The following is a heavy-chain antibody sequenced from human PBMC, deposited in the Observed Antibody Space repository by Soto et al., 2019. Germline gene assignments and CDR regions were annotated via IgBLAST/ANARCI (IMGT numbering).Heavy chain of an antibody. Sequence: SETLSLTCTVSGGSISSSSYYWGWIRQPPGKGLEWIGSIYYSGSTYYNPSLKSRVTISVDTSKNQFSLKLSSVTAADTAVYYCARSSYGGYDYGGYGDYPFYFDYWGQGPLVTVSS. V-gene: IGHV4-39*07. CDR3: ARSSYGGYDYGGYGDYPFYFDY. D-gene: IGHD5-12*01. CDR2: IYYSGST. CDR1: GGSISSSSYY. J-gene: IGHJ4*02.